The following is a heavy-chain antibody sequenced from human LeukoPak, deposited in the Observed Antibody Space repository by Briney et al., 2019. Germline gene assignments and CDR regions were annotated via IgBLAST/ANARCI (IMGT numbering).Heavy chain of an antibody. CDR1: GGTVSNFA. D-gene: IGHD4-17*01. V-gene: IGHV1-69*05. CDR2: IIPTFDTP. CDR3: AKGAAYGDT. J-gene: IGHJ4*02. Sequence: WASVKVSCKASGGTVSNFAITWVRQAPGLGLEWMGAIIPTFDTPNYAQKIQGRVTITTDESTSTAYMELSSLRSEDTAMYYCAKGAAYGDTWGQGTLVTVSS.